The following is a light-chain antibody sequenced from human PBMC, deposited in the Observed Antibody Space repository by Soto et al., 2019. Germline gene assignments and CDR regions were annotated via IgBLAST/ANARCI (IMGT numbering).Light chain of an antibody. V-gene: IGKV3-20*01. J-gene: IGKJ1*01. CDR2: DAS. CDR1: QSVSSY. Sequence: EIVLTQSPATLSLSPGERATLSCRASQSVSSYLAWYQQKPGQAPRILIYDASNRATGIPDRFSGSGSGTDFTLTISRLEPEDFAVYYCQQYGSSGTLGQGTKVDI. CDR3: QQYGSSGT.